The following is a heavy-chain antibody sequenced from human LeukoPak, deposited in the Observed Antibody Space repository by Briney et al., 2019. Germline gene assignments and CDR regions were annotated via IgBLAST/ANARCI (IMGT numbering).Heavy chain of an antibody. D-gene: IGHD3-9*01. V-gene: IGHV3-11*05. CDR2: ICSSSSYT. Sequence: GGSLRLSCAASGFTFSDYYMSWIRQAPGKGLEWVSYICSSSSYTNYADSVKGRFTISRDNAKNSLYLQMNSLRAEDTAVYYCARVVYDILTADAFDIWGQGTMVTVSS. CDR1: GFTFSDYY. CDR3: ARVVYDILTADAFDI. J-gene: IGHJ3*02.